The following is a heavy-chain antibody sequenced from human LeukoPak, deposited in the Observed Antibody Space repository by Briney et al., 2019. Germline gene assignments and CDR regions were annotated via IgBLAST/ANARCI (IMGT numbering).Heavy chain of an antibody. Sequence: SETLSLTCTVSGGSISSYYWSWIRQPPGKGLEWIGYIYYSGSTNYNPSLKSRVTISVDTSKNQFSLKLSSVTAADTAVYYCAKYDSGMKGAFDIWGQGTMVTVSS. CDR1: GGSISSYY. CDR2: IYYSGST. D-gene: IGHD1-26*01. CDR3: AKYDSGMKGAFDI. J-gene: IGHJ3*02. V-gene: IGHV4-59*01.